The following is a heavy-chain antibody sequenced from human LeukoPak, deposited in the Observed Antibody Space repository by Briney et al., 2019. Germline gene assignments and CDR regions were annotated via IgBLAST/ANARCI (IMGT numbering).Heavy chain of an antibody. D-gene: IGHD5-12*01. J-gene: IGHJ6*03. CDR3: AKGGGYEAQYYYYYLDV. CDR1: GFTFNSYS. CDR2: INSSSSYI. V-gene: IGHV3-21*01. Sequence: LTCYSSGSGFTFNSYSMKWLPPAQGLEREWVSTINSSSSYIYYADSVKGRFTISRDNAKNSLYLQMKSLRAEDTAVYYCAKGGGYEAQYYYYYLDVWGKGTTVTISS.